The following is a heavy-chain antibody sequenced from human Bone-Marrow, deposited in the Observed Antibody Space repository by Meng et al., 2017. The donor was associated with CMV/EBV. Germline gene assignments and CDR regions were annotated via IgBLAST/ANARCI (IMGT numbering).Heavy chain of an antibody. J-gene: IGHJ5*02. CDR1: GGTFSSYA. Sequence: SVKVSCKASGGTFSSYAISWVRQAPGQGLEWMGGIIPILGIANYAQKFQGRVTITADKSTSTAYMELSSLRSEDTAVYYCARDRLRGVVVPAATLNWFDPWGQGTLVTVSS. D-gene: IGHD2-2*01. CDR3: ARDRLRGVVVPAATLNWFDP. CDR2: IIPILGIA. V-gene: IGHV1-69*10.